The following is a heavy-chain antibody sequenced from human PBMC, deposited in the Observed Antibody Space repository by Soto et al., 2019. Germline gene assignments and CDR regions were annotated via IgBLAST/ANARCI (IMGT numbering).Heavy chain of an antibody. V-gene: IGHV1-69*13. CDR3: ATNNRGLGAFDL. Sequence: SVKVSCKASGGTFSSYAISWVRQAPGQGLEWMGGIIPIFGTANYAQKFQGRVTITADESTSTAYMELSSLRSEDTAVYYCATNNRGLGAFDLWGQGTMVTVSS. J-gene: IGHJ3*01. CDR2: IIPIFGTA. CDR1: GGTFSSYA.